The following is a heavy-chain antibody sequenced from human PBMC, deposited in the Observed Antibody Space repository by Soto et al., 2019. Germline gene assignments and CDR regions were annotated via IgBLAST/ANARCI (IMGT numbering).Heavy chain of an antibody. CDR3: AALRIAHYGMDV. V-gene: IGHV1-8*01. CDR1: GYTSTSYD. CDR2: MNPNSGNT. D-gene: IGHD2-15*01. J-gene: IGHJ6*02. Sequence: ASVNVSCKASGYTSTSYDINWVRQATGQGLEWMGWMNPNSGNTGYAQKLQGRVTMTRNTSTSTAYMELSSLRSEDTAVYYCAALRIAHYGMDVWGQGTTVTVSS.